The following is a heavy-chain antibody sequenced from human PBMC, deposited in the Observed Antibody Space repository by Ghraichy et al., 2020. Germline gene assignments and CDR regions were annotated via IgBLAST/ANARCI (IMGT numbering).Heavy chain of an antibody. V-gene: IGHV3-53*01. D-gene: IGHD4-17*01. CDR2: IYSGGST. CDR3: ATPTVTTFRYFDL. Sequence: GGSLRLSCAASGFTVSSNYMSWVRQAPGKGLEWVSVIYSGGSTYYADSVKGRFTISRDNSKNTLYLQMNSLRAEDTAVYYCATPTVTTFRYFDLWGRGTLVTVSS. CDR1: GFTVSSNY. J-gene: IGHJ2*01.